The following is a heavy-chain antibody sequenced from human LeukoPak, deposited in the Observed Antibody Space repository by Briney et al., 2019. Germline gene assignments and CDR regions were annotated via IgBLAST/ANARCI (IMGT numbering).Heavy chain of an antibody. CDR1: GYTFTSYG. Sequence: ASVKVSCKASGYTFTSYGISWVRQAPGQGLEWMGIINPSGGSTSYAQKFQGRVTMTRDTSTSTVYMELSSLRSEDTAVYYCAREGYYYDSSGYSYYFDYWGQGTLVTVSS. V-gene: IGHV1-46*01. CDR2: INPSGGST. D-gene: IGHD3-22*01. J-gene: IGHJ4*02. CDR3: AREGYYYDSSGYSYYFDY.